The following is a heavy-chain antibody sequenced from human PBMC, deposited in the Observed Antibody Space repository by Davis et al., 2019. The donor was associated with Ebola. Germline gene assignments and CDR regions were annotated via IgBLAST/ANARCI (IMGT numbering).Heavy chain of an antibody. CDR2: MNTYTGNS. CDR3: ARGSQTYNDDTSGYFYPYIFDY. D-gene: IGHD3-22*01. Sequence: ASVKVSCKTSGYSVTNYVITWVRQAPGQGLEWMGWMNTYTGNSNYAQGLQGRITMTANTSSSTAYMDLRSLRSDDTAVYFCARGSQTYNDDTSGYFYPYIFDYWGQGTLITVSS. J-gene: IGHJ4*02. V-gene: IGHV1-18*04. CDR1: GYSVTNYV.